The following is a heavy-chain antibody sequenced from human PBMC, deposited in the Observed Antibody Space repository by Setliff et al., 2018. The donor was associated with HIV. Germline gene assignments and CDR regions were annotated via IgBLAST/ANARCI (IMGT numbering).Heavy chain of an antibody. D-gene: IGHD5-18*01. CDR3: ATGDYTAMVV. Sequence: GGSLRLSCAASGFTFSSYEMNWVRQAPGKGLEWVSYISSSGSTIYYADSVKGRSTISRDNAKNSLYLQMNSLRAEDTAVYYCATGDYTAMVVWGQGTLVTVSS. CDR1: GFTFSSYE. CDR2: ISSSGSTI. J-gene: IGHJ4*02. V-gene: IGHV3-48*03.